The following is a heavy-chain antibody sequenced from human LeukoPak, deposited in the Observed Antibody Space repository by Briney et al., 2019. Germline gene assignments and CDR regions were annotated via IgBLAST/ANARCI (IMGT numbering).Heavy chain of an antibody. CDR3: ARGSYDSSGYARFDP. D-gene: IGHD3-22*01. CDR1: GGSISSYY. Sequence: SETLSLICTVSGGSISSYYWSWSRQPPGKGLEWIGYIYYSGSTNYNPSLKSRVTIPVDTSKNQFSLKLSSVTPADTAVYYCARGSYDSSGYARFDPWGQGTLVTVSS. CDR2: IYYSGST. V-gene: IGHV4-59*01. J-gene: IGHJ5*02.